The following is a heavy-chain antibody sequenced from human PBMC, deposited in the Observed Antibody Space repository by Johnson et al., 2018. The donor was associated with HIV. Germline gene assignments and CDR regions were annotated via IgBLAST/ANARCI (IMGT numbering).Heavy chain of an antibody. Sequence: VQLVESGGYLVQPGKSLRLSCAASGFTFDDYAMHWVRQAPGKGLEWVSGISWNSGSISYADSVKGRFTISRDNAKNSLYLQMNSMRAEDTAVYYCARDGNYYGLSGAFDIWGQGTMVTVSS. J-gene: IGHJ3*02. CDR3: ARDGNYYGLSGAFDI. V-gene: IGHV3-9*01. CDR2: ISWNSGSI. CDR1: GFTFDDYA. D-gene: IGHD3-10*01.